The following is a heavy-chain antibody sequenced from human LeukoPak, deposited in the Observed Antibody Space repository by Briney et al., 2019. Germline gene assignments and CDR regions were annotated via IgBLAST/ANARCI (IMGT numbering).Heavy chain of an antibody. J-gene: IGHJ4*02. CDR3: ARRYYDSSGYYSLGY. V-gene: IGHV1-2*02. D-gene: IGHD3-22*01. CDR2: VNPNSGGT. Sequence: ASVKVSCKASGYTFTGYYMHWVRQAPGQGLEWMGWVNPNSGGTNYAQKFQGRVTMTRDTSISTAYMGLSRLRSDDTAVYYCARRYYDSSGYYSLGYWGQGTLVTVSS. CDR1: GYTFTGYY.